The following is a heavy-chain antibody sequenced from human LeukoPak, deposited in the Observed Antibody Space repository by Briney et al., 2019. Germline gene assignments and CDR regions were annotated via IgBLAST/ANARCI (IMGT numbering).Heavy chain of an antibody. CDR1: GYTFTNYG. CDR3: ARAVTIFVNHASGSGAYHYYMDV. Sequence: ASVKVSCKASGYTFTNYGISWIRQAPGQGLEWMGWISAYHGSTNYAQKLLGRVTMTRDTSTNTAYMDLTSLSSDDTAVYYCARAVTIFVNHASGSGAYHYYMDVWGKGTTVTISS. CDR2: ISAYHGST. V-gene: IGHV1-18*01. J-gene: IGHJ6*03. D-gene: IGHD3-10*01.